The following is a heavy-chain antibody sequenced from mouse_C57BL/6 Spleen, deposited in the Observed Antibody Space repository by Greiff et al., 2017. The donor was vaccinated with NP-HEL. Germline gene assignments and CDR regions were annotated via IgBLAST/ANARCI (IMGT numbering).Heavy chain of an antibody. D-gene: IGHD1-1*01. Sequence: EVKLEESGGGLVQPGGSMKLSCVASGFTFSNYWMNWVRQSPEKGLEWVAQIRLKSDNYATHYAESVKGRFTISRDDSKSIVYLQMNNLRAEDTGIYYCTGGLDYDGSSYVLFAYWGQGTLVTVSA. CDR3: TGGLDYDGSSYVLFAY. V-gene: IGHV6-3*01. CDR1: GFTFSNYW. J-gene: IGHJ3*01. CDR2: IRLKSDNYAT.